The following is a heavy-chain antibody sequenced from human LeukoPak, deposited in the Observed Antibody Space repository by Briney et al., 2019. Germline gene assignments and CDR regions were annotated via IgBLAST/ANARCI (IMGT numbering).Heavy chain of an antibody. CDR3: ARDGGSYYPYFYYYYMDV. Sequence: GGSLRLSCVASGFTFNNYWMTWVRQAPGKGMEWVANLNQWGDDKYYADSVRGRFTISRDNARDALYLQMNSLRAEDTAVYYCARDGGSYYPYFYYYYMDVWGKGTTVTVSS. CDR2: LNQWGDDK. J-gene: IGHJ6*03. D-gene: IGHD1-26*01. CDR1: GFTFNNYW. V-gene: IGHV3-7*01.